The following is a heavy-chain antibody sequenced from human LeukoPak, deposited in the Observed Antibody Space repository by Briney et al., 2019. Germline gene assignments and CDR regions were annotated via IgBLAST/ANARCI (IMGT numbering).Heavy chain of an antibody. CDR2: IYYSGTT. CDR1: GGSISSHY. J-gene: IGHJ3*02. D-gene: IGHD2-21*02. CDR3: ARVIGTYCGGDCYHDAFDI. Sequence: ASETLSLTCTVSGGSISSHYWSWIRQPPGKGLEWIGYIYYSGTTNYNPSLKSRVTISVDRSKNQFSLKLSSVTAADTAVYYCARVIGTYCGGDCYHDAFDIWGQGTMVTVSS. V-gene: IGHV4-59*11.